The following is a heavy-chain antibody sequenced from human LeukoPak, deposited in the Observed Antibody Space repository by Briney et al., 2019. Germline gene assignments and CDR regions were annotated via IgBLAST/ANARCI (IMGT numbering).Heavy chain of an antibody. CDR2: IYYSGST. CDR1: GVSISSSNSY. CDR3: ARDDPNYYDSSGSQRGPYYFDY. Sequence: PSETLSLTCTVSGVSISSSNSYWGWIRQPPGKGLEWIGSIYYSGSTYYNPSLNSRVTISVDTSKNQFSLKLSSVTAADTAVYYCARDDPNYYDSSGSQRGPYYFDYWGQGTLVTVSS. D-gene: IGHD3-22*01. J-gene: IGHJ4*02. V-gene: IGHV4-39*07.